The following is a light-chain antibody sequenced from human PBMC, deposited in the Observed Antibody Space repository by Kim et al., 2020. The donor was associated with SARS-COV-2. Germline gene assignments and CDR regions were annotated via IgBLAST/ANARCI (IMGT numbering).Light chain of an antibody. Sequence: GTSITISRSGTNSDIGGYPYVSWYQQHPDTAPTLMIYDVTTRPSGVSTRFSGSKSGNTASLTISGLQAEDEADYYCSSYTSSKTWVFGGGTQLTVL. CDR2: DVT. CDR1: NSDIGGYPY. CDR3: SSYTSSKTWV. V-gene: IGLV2-14*03. J-gene: IGLJ3*02.